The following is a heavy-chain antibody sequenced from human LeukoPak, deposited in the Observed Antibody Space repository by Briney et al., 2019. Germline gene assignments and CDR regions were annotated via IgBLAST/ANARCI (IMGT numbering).Heavy chain of an antibody. Sequence: ASVKVSCKASGYTFTGYYMHWVRQAPGQGLEWMGWINPNSGGTNYAQKFQGRVTMTRDTSISTAYMELSRLRSDDTAVYYCARDEYYGSGSYSAGWGQGTLVTVSS. CDR1: GYTFTGYY. CDR3: ARDEYYGSGSYSAG. D-gene: IGHD3-10*01. CDR2: INPNSGGT. J-gene: IGHJ4*02. V-gene: IGHV1-2*02.